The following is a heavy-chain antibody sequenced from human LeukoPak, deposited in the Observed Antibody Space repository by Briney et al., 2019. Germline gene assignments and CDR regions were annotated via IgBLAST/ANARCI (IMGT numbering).Heavy chain of an antibody. D-gene: IGHD3-3*01. V-gene: IGHV3-7*01. Sequence: GGSLRLSCAASGFTFSNYWMTWVRQAPGKGLEWVANIKEDGSLENYVDSVKGRFTISRDNAENSLYLQMNSLRAEDTAVYYCASPPGSGSKRPIGYWGQGALVTVSS. CDR3: ASPPGSGSKRPIGY. CDR2: IKEDGSLE. CDR1: GFTFSNYW. J-gene: IGHJ4*02.